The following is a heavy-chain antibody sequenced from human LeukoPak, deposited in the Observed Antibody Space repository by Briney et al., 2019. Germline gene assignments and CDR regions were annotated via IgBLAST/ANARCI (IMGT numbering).Heavy chain of an antibody. D-gene: IGHD3-10*01. Sequence: GGSLRLSCAASGFTFSSYAMSWVRQAPGKGLEWVSTISGSGGYTYYAGSVKGRFTISRDTAMNTLYLHMHSLREEDTADYYCTRGRGAYGWFDPWGQGTQVTVSS. CDR3: TRGRGAYGWFDP. CDR2: ISGSGGYT. CDR1: GFTFSSYA. V-gene: IGHV3-23*01. J-gene: IGHJ5*02.